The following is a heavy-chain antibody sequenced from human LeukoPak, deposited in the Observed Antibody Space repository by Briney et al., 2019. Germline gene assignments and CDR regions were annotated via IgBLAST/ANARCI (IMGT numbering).Heavy chain of an antibody. CDR3: ARANLGVEDWYFDL. CDR2: IGIAGET. V-gene: IGHV3-13*01. D-gene: IGHD2-2*01. J-gene: IGHJ2*01. Sequence: GGSLRLSCAAAGFRFSSHDMHWVRQPTGKGLEWVSGIGIAGETFYADSVEGRFTISREDAKNSFDLQMNSLRAGDTAVYYCARANLGVEDWYFDLWGRGTLVTVSS. CDR1: GFRFSSHD.